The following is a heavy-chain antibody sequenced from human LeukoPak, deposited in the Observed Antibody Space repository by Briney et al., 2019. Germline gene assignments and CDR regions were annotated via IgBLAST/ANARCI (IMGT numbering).Heavy chain of an antibody. J-gene: IGHJ3*02. D-gene: IGHD3-22*01. V-gene: IGHV3-53*01. Sequence: VGSLGLSCAASGSTVSSNYMSWVRQAPGKGLEWVSVIYSGGSTYYADSVKGRFTISRDNSKNTLYLQMNSLRAEDTAVYYCARERGYSYDIWGQGTMVTVSS. CDR1: GSTVSSNY. CDR3: ARERGYSYDI. CDR2: IYSGGST.